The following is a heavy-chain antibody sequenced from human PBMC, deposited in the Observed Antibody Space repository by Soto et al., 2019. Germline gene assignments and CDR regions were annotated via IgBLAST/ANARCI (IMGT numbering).Heavy chain of an antibody. Sequence: ASVKVSCKASGYTFTSYGIHWVRQAPGQRLEWMGWINAANGDTKYSPKFQGRVTITRDTSASTAYMELSSLRSEDTSVYYCVRRHVSATGIDWFDPWGQGTLVTVSS. CDR1: GYTFTSYG. D-gene: IGHD6-13*01. CDR3: VRRHVSATGIDWFDP. CDR2: INAANGDT. J-gene: IGHJ5*02. V-gene: IGHV1-3*01.